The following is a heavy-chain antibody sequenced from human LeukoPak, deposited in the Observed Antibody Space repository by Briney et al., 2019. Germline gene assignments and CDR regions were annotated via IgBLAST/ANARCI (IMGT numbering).Heavy chain of an antibody. Sequence: SETLSLSCTVSDGSISSRNYYWGWIRQPPGKGLEWIGSIDYNGDTYYNPSLASQVTMSEDTSKNQFSLKLNSVTAEDTAVYYCARGHRGVFTAPINYWAQGTLVTVSS. V-gene: IGHV4-39*01. CDR1: DGSISSRNYY. D-gene: IGHD5-12*01. CDR3: ARGHRGVFTAPINY. J-gene: IGHJ4*02. CDR2: IDYNGDT.